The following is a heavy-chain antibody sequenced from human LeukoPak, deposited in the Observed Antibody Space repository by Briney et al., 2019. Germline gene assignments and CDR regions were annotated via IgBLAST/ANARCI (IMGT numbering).Heavy chain of an antibody. Sequence: PGGSLRLSCAASGFTFSDYYMSWIRQAPGKGLEWVSYISSSGSTIYYADSVKGRFTISRDNAKNSLYLQMNSLRAEDTAVYYCAGDPEYSSSPGWFDPWGQGTLVTVSS. D-gene: IGHD6-6*01. CDR1: GFTFSDYY. CDR3: AGDPEYSSSPGWFDP. J-gene: IGHJ5*02. CDR2: ISSSGSTI. V-gene: IGHV3-11*04.